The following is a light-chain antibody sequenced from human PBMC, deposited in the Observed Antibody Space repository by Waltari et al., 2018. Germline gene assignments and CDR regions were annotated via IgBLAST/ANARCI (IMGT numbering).Light chain of an antibody. Sequence: QSALTQPRSVSGSPGQSVAISCTGTSSDVGGYNYVSWYQQHPGKAPKLMIYDVTKRPPGVPDRFSGSKSGNTASLTISGLQADDEADYYCCSYAGPFGGGTKLTFL. CDR2: DVT. J-gene: IGLJ2*01. V-gene: IGLV2-11*01. CDR3: CSYAGP. CDR1: SSDVGGYNY.